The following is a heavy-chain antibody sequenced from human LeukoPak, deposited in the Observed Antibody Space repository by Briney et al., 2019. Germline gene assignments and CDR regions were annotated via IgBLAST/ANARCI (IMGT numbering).Heavy chain of an antibody. CDR3: ARSGGWSEYFDY. D-gene: IGHD6-19*01. V-gene: IGHV4-61*02. CDR1: GGSISSGSYY. CDR2: IYTSGST. Sequence: SETLSLTCIVSGGSISSGSYYCSWIRQPAGKGLEWIGRIYTSGSTNYNPSLKSRVTISVDTSKNQFSLKLSSVTAADTAVYYCARSGGWSEYFDYWGQGTLVTVSS. J-gene: IGHJ4*02.